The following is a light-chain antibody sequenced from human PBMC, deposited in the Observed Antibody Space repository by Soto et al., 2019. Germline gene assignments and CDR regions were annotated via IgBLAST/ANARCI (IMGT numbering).Light chain of an antibody. CDR3: QSYDNSLGVCYV. Sequence: QYALTLPPSVSGAPGQRVTISCTGSSSNLGAGYDVHWYQLLPGTAPKLLIYGNRNRPSGVPDRFSGSKSGTSASLAITGLQAEDEADYYCQSYDNSLGVCYVFGTGTKVTVL. J-gene: IGLJ1*01. CDR1: SSNLGAGYD. V-gene: IGLV1-40*01. CDR2: GNR.